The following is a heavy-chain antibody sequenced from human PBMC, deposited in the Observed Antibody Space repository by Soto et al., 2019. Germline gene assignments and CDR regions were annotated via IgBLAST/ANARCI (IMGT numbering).Heavy chain of an antibody. D-gene: IGHD2-15*01. V-gene: IGHV1-69*05. CDR1: GGTFSSYA. CDR2: IIPIFGTA. Sequence: SVKVSCKASGGTFSSYAISWVRQAPGQGLEWMGGIIPIFGTANYAQKFQGRFTISRDNSKNTLYLQMSSLRAEDTAVYYCVKGVAANLNWFGPWGQGTLVTVSS. J-gene: IGHJ5*02. CDR3: VKGVAANLNWFGP.